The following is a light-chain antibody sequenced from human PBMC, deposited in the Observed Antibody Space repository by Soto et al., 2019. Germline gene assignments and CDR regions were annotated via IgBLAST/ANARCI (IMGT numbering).Light chain of an antibody. CDR3: QQSYSTPFT. J-gene: IGKJ3*01. Sequence: DIQMTQSPSSLSASVGDSVTITCRASQSISNYLNWYQQKPGKAPKLLVYAASSLQSGVPSRFSGSGSGTDFTLTISSLKPVDFATYYCQQSYSTPFTFGPGTKVDIK. CDR2: AAS. CDR1: QSISNY. V-gene: IGKV1-39*01.